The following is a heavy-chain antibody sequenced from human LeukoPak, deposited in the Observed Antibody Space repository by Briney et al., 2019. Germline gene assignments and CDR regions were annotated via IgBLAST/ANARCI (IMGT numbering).Heavy chain of an antibody. J-gene: IGHJ4*02. CDR1: GGSISSYY. D-gene: IGHD1-26*01. CDR2: IYYSGST. CDR3: ARQGWELLRPFFDY. V-gene: IGHV4-59*08. Sequence: TPSETLSLTCTVSGGSISSYYWSWIRQPPGKGLEWIGYIYYSGSTNYNPSLKSRVTISVDTSKNQCSLKLSSVTAADTAVYYCARQGWELLRPFFDYGGQGTLVTVSS.